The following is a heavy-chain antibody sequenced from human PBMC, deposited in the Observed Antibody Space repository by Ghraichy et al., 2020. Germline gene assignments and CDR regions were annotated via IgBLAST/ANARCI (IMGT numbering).Heavy chain of an antibody. CDR1: GFTFSNAW. CDR2: IKSKTDGGTT. CDR3: TTDRDYDFWSGVPDVVFDI. D-gene: IGHD3-3*01. Sequence: GGSLRLSCAASGFTFSNAWMSWVRQAPGKGLEWVGRIKSKTDGGTTDYAAPVKGRFTISRDDSKNTLYLQMNSLKTEDTAVYYCTTDRDYDFWSGVPDVVFDIWGQGTMVTVSS. J-gene: IGHJ3*02. V-gene: IGHV3-15*01.